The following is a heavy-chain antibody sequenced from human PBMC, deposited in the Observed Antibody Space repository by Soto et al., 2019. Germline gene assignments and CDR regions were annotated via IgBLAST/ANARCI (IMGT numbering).Heavy chain of an antibody. Sequence: GGSLRLSCAASGFTFDDYAMHWVRQAPGKGLEWVSGISWNSGSIGYADSVKGRFIISRDNAKNSLYLQMNSLRAEDTALYYCAVEYSWTWGQGTLVTVSS. D-gene: IGHD1-26*01. CDR1: GFTFDDYA. CDR3: AVEYSWT. CDR2: ISWNSGSI. V-gene: IGHV3-9*01. J-gene: IGHJ5*02.